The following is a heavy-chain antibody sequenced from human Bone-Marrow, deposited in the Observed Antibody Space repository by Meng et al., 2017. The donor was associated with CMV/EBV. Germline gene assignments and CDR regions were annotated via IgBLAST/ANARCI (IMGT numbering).Heavy chain of an antibody. Sequence: ASVKVSCKASGYTFTGYYMHWVRQAPGQGLEWMGWINPNSGGTNYAQKFQGRVTMTRDTSISTAYMELSRLRSDDTAVYYCARESEWVGAFDIWGKGTMVTVSS. D-gene: IGHD3-3*01. CDR3: ARESEWVGAFDI. V-gene: IGHV1-2*02. CDR1: GYTFTGYY. J-gene: IGHJ3*02. CDR2: INPNSGGT.